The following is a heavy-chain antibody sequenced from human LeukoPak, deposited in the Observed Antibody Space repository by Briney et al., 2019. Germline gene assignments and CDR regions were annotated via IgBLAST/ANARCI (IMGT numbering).Heavy chain of an antibody. CDR1: GFTFSSYS. J-gene: IGHJ5*02. Sequence: GGSLRLSCAASGFTFSSYSMNWVRQAPGKGLEWVSSISSSSSYIYYADSVKGRFTISRDNARKSMFLQMSSLRAEDTALYYCARGAQNVAAADNWFDPWGQGTLVTVSS. V-gene: IGHV3-21*01. CDR3: ARGAQNVAAADNWFDP. CDR2: ISSSSSYI. D-gene: IGHD6-13*01.